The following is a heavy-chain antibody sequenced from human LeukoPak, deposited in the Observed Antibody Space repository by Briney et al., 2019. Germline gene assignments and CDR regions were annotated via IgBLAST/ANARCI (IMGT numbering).Heavy chain of an antibody. CDR2: INTDGSIT. CDR3: ARDRGPRTGFMVREAYDY. V-gene: IGHV3-74*01. D-gene: IGHD3-10*01. CDR1: GFTFSDYW. J-gene: IGHJ4*02. Sequence: GGSLRLSCAASGFTFSDYWIHWVRQAPGKGLVWVSRINTDGSITNYADSVKGRFSISRDNAKNTLYLQMSSLRAEDTAVYYCARDRGPRTGFMVREAYDYRGQGTLVTVS.